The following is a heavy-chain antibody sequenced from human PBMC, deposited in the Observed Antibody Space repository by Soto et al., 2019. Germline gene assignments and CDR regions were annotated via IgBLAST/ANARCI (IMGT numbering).Heavy chain of an antibody. D-gene: IGHD6-19*01. CDR1: GGSISSYY. J-gene: IGHJ4*02. CDR3: ARGPPRSIAVAGRFDY. Sequence: SETLSLTCTVSGGSISSYYWSWIRQPAGKGLEWIGRIYTSGSTNYNPSLKSRVTMSVDTSKNQFSLKLSSVTAADTAVYYCARGPPRSIAVAGRFDYWGRGTMVTVSS. V-gene: IGHV4-4*07. CDR2: IYTSGST.